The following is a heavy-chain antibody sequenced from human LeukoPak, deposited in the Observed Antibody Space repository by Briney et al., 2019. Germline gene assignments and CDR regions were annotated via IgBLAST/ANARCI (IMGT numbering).Heavy chain of an antibody. J-gene: IGHJ4*02. CDR2: ISGDGDNT. V-gene: IGHV3-43*02. CDR1: GFTFNYYT. CDR3: AKGGRSGTYYTPFDY. D-gene: IGHD3-10*01. Sequence: PGGSLRLSCAASGFTFNYYTMHWVRLAPGKGLEWVSLISGDGDNTYYADSVKGRFTISRDNSKNSLYLQMNSLTTEDTALYYCAKGGRSGTYYTPFDYWGQRTLASVSS.